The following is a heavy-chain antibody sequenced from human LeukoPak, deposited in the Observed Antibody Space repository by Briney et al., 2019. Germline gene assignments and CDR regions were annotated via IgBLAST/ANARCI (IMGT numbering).Heavy chain of an antibody. Sequence: GGSLRLSCAASGFTFSSYSMNWVRQAPGKGLEWVSSISSSSIYIYYADSVEGRFTISRDNTKNSLYLQMDSLRAEDTAVYYCVRACGGDCYLGDYWGQGTLVTVSS. CDR3: VRACGGDCYLGDY. J-gene: IGHJ4*02. CDR2: ISSSSIYI. D-gene: IGHD2-21*02. CDR1: GFTFSSYS. V-gene: IGHV3-21*01.